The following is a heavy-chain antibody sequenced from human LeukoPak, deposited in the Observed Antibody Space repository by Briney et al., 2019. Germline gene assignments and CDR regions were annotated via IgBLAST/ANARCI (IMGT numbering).Heavy chain of an antibody. Sequence: GVSLRLSCAASGFTLTGYAMSWVRQAPAKGLEWVSAISGSGGSTYYADSVKGRFTISRDNSKNTLYLQMNSLRAEDTAVYYCAKHSDTAMVTPTTDYWGQGTLVTVSS. CDR3: AKHSDTAMVTPTTDY. J-gene: IGHJ4*02. V-gene: IGHV3-23*01. D-gene: IGHD5-18*01. CDR2: ISGSGGST. CDR1: GFTLTGYA.